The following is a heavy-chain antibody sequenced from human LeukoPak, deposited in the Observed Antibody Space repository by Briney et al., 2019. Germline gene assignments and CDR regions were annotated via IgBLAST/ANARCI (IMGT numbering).Heavy chain of an antibody. CDR1: GGSFSGYY. Sequence: PSETLSLTCAVYGGSFSGYYWSWIRQPPGKGLEWIGEINHSGSTNYNPSLKSRVTISVDTSKNQFSLKLSSVTAADTAVYYCARGGQAMVRGVDPHFDYWGQGTLVTVSS. CDR2: INHSGST. D-gene: IGHD3-10*01. V-gene: IGHV4-34*01. CDR3: ARGGQAMVRGVDPHFDY. J-gene: IGHJ4*02.